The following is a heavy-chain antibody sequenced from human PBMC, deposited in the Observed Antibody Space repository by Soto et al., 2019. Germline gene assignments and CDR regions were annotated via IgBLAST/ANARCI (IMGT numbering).Heavy chain of an antibody. D-gene: IGHD3-9*01. V-gene: IGHV4-34*01. CDR2: INHSGST. CDR1: GGSFSGYY. CDR3: ARGAGLLRYFDWLLSNPVIFDY. J-gene: IGHJ4*02. Sequence: PSETLSLTCAVYGGSFSGYYWSWIRQPPGKGLEWIGEINHSGSTNYNPSLKSRVTISVDTSKNQFSLKLSSVTAADTAVYYCARGAGLLRYFDWLLSNPVIFDYWGQGTLVTVSS.